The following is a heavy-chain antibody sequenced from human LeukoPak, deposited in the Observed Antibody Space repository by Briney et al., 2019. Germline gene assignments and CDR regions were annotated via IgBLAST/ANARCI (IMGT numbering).Heavy chain of an antibody. J-gene: IGHJ4*02. Sequence: GGSLRLSCTASGFTFGDYAMSWVRQAPGKGLEWVGFIRSKAYGGTTEYAASVKGRFTISRDDSKSIAYLQMNSLKTEDTAVYYCTRDTLYGHFDYWGQGTLVTVSS. CDR1: GFTFGDYA. CDR2: IRSKAYGGTT. D-gene: IGHD2-2*02. CDR3: TRDTLYGHFDY. V-gene: IGHV3-49*04.